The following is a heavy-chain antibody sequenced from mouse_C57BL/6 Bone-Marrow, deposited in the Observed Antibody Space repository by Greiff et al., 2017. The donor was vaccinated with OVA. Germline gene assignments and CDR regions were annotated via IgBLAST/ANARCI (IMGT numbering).Heavy chain of an antibody. D-gene: IGHD1-1*01. CDR2: IHPNSGST. V-gene: IGHV1-64*01. Sequence: QVQLKQPGAELVKPGASVKLSCKASGYTFTSYWMHWVKQRPGQGLEWIGMIHPNSGSTNYNEKFKSKATLTVDKSSSTAYMQLSSLTSEDSAVYYCARGGTTVVGYWGQGTTLTVSS. J-gene: IGHJ2*01. CDR3: ARGGTTVVGY. CDR1: GYTFTSYW.